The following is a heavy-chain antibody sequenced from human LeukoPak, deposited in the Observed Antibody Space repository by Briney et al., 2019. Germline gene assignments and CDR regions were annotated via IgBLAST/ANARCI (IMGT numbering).Heavy chain of an antibody. J-gene: IGHJ4*02. V-gene: IGHV3-23*01. CDR2: ISGSGGST. CDR1: GFTFSSYA. CDR3: AKSMRVLWFGELLPFDY. D-gene: IGHD3-10*01. Sequence: GGSLRLSCAASGFTFSSYAMSWVRQAPGKGLEWVSAISGSGGSTYYADSVKGRFTISRDNSKNTLYLQMNSLRAEGTAVYYCAKSMRVLWFGELLPFDYWGQGTLVTVSS.